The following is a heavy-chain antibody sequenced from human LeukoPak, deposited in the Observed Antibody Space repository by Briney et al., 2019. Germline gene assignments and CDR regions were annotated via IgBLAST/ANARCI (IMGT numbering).Heavy chain of an antibody. CDR1: GYILTNHY. D-gene: IGHD1-26*01. CDR2: INPYSGTG. CDR3: ARPGSYLFPQSDAFDI. J-gene: IGHJ3*02. V-gene: IGHV1-46*01. Sequence: ASVKVSCKASGYILTNHYMHWVRQAPGQGLEWIGLINPYSGTGTYAQSFQGRVSMASDTSKNQFSLKLSSVTAADTAVYYCARPGSYLFPQSDAFDIWGQGTMVTVSS.